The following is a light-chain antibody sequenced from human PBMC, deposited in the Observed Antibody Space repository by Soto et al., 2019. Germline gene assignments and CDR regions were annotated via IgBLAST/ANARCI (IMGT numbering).Light chain of an antibody. CDR3: QQYGSSPEWT. J-gene: IGKJ1*01. Sequence: EIVLTQYPGNLSLPLGERATLSCRASQSVSSSYLAWYQQRPGQAPRLLIYAASSKATGIPDRFSGSGSGTDFTLTISRLEPEDFAVYYCQQYGSSPEWTFGQGTKVDI. CDR1: QSVSSSY. CDR2: AAS. V-gene: IGKV3-20*01.